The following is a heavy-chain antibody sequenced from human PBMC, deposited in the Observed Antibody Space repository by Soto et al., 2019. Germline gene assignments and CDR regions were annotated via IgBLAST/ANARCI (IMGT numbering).Heavy chain of an antibody. CDR3: ARGRKLGNYYYYGMDV. Sequence: QVQLVQSGAEVKKPGSSVKVSCKASGGTFSSYAISWVRQAPGQGLEWMGGIIPIFGTANYAQKFQGRVTITADESTSTADMELGSLRSEDTAGYYCARGRKLGNYYYYGMDVWGQGTTVTVSS. V-gene: IGHV1-69*01. CDR2: IIPIFGTA. CDR1: GGTFSSYA. D-gene: IGHD3-16*01. J-gene: IGHJ6*02.